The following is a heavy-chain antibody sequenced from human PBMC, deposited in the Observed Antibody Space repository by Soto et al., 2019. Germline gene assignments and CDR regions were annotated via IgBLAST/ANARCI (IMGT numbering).Heavy chain of an antibody. D-gene: IGHD5-18*01. V-gene: IGHV3-7*01. Sequence: EVQLVESGGGLVQPGGSLRLSCAASGFTFSSYWMSWVRQAPGKGLEWVANIKQDGSEKYYVDSVKGRFTISRDNAKNSLYLQMNSLRAEDTAVYYCARDLRGYSFRGASYYYYGMDVWGQGTTVTVSS. J-gene: IGHJ6*02. CDR2: IKQDGSEK. CDR3: ARDLRGYSFRGASYYYYGMDV. CDR1: GFTFSSYW.